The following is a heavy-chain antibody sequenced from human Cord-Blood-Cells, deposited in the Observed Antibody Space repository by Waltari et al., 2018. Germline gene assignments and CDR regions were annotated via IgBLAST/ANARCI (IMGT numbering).Heavy chain of an antibody. CDR2: IYYSGST. CDR3: ARSNNWFDP. V-gene: IGHV4-59*08. CDR1: AGSISSYY. J-gene: IGHJ5*02. Sequence: QVQLQESGPGLVKPSETLSLTCTVSAGSISSYYWSWIRQPPGKGLEWIGYIYYSGSTNYNPSLKSRVTISVDTSKNQFSLKLSSVTAADTAVYYCARSNNWFDPWGQGTLVTVSS.